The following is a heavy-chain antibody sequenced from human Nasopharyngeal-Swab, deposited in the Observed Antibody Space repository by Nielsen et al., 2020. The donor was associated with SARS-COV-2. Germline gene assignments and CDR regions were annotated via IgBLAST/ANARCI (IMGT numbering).Heavy chain of an antibody. CDR2: ISYDGSNK. CDR1: GFTFSSYA. CDR3: ARAMGGSYREPFDY. J-gene: IGHJ4*02. D-gene: IGHD1-26*01. Sequence: GESLKISCAASGFTFSSYAMHWVRQAPGKGLEWVAVISYDGSNKYYADSVKGRFTISRDNSKNTLYLQMNSLRAEDTAVYYCARAMGGSYREPFDYWGKGTLVTVSS. V-gene: IGHV3-30*04.